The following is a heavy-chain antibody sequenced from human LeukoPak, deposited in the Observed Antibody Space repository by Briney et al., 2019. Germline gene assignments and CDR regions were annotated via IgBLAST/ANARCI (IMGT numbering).Heavy chain of an antibody. V-gene: IGHV3-48*01. CDR3: AKSIAVAGKGPFDY. J-gene: IGHJ4*02. CDR2: IRSRTNTI. Sequence: GGSLRLSCVASGFTFSSYSMNWVRQAPGKGLEWVSYIRSRTNTIYYADSVKGRFTISTDNAKNSLYLQMNSLRAEDTAVYYCAKSIAVAGKGPFDYWGQGTLVTVSS. CDR1: GFTFSSYS. D-gene: IGHD6-19*01.